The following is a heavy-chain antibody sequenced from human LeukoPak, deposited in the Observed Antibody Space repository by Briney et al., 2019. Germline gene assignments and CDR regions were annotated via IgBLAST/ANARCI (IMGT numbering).Heavy chain of an antibody. Sequence: GGSLRLSCAASGFTFSSYSMNWVRQAPGKGLEWVSYISSSGSTIYYADSVKGRFTISRDNAKNSLYLQMNSLRAEDTAVYYCARDPTYGSGSYDYGMDVWGQGTTVTVS. CDR3: ARDPTYGSGSYDYGMDV. J-gene: IGHJ6*02. CDR2: ISSSGSTI. D-gene: IGHD3-10*01. V-gene: IGHV3-48*04. CDR1: GFTFSSYS.